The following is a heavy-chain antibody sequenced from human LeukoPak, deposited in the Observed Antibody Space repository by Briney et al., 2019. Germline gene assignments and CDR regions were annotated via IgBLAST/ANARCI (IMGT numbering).Heavy chain of an antibody. J-gene: IGHJ4*02. CDR1: GYTFTSYG. Sequence: ASVKVSCKASGYTFTSYGISGVRQAPGQGLEWMGWISAYNGNTNYAQKLQGRVTMTTDTSTSTAYMELRSLRSDDTAVYYCARDQFPARVRQLLPLDYWGQGTLVTVSS. CDR2: ISAYNGNT. V-gene: IGHV1-18*01. D-gene: IGHD2-2*01. CDR3: ARDQFPARVRQLLPLDY.